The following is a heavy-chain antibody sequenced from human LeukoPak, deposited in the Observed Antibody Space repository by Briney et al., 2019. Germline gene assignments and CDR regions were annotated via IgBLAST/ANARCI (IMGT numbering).Heavy chain of an antibody. D-gene: IGHD2-15*01. Sequence: GGSLRLPCAASGFTFSSYWMSWIRQAPGRGLEWVANIKQDGSEKYYADSVKGRFTISRDNAKNSLYLQMNSLRVEDTAMYYCAADSGGSRYWGQGTLATVSS. J-gene: IGHJ4*02. CDR1: GFTFSSYW. CDR3: AADSGGSRY. V-gene: IGHV3-7*01. CDR2: IKQDGSEK.